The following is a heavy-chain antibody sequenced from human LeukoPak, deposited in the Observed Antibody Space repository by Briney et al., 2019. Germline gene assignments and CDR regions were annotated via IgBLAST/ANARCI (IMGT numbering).Heavy chain of an antibody. CDR1: GYSFTSYW. CDR3: ARLVDTTMADY. V-gene: IGHV5-51*01. CDR2: IYPDGSDT. Sequence: GESLKISCKASGYSFTSYWIGWVRQMPGKGLEWMGIIYPDGSDTRYSPSFQGQVTISADKSISTAYLLWSSLKASDTAMHYCARLVDTTMADYWGQGSLVTVSS. J-gene: IGHJ4*02. D-gene: IGHD5-18*01.